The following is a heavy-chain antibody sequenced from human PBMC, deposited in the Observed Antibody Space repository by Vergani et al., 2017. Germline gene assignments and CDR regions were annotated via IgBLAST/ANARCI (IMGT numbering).Heavy chain of an antibody. CDR3: ARGGRMVREVIILFDP. V-gene: IGHV4-34*01. Sequence: QVQLQQWGAGLLKPSETLSLTCAVYGGSFSGYYWSWIRQPPGKGLEWIGEINHSGSTNYNPSLKSRVTISVDTSKNQFSLKLSSVTAADTAVYYCARGGRMVREVIILFDPWGQGTLVTVSS. D-gene: IGHD3-10*01. CDR1: GGSFSGYY. CDR2: INHSGST. J-gene: IGHJ5*02.